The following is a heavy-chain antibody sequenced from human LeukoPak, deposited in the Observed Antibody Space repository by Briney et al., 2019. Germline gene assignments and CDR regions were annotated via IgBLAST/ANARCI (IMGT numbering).Heavy chain of an antibody. CDR2: ISGSGGST. CDR1: GFTFSSYA. Sequence: GGSLRLSCAASGFTFSSYAMSWVRQAPGKGLEWVSAISGSGGSTYYADSVKGRFTISRDNSKNTLYLQMNSLRAKDTAVYYCAKGAYGSGSSYSDAFDIWGQGTMVTVSS. CDR3: AKGAYGSGSSYSDAFDI. V-gene: IGHV3-23*01. D-gene: IGHD3-10*01. J-gene: IGHJ3*02.